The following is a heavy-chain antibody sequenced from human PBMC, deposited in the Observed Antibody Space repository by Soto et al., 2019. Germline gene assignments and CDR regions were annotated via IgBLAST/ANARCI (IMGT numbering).Heavy chain of an antibody. J-gene: IGHJ3*02. CDR3: ARNAANWEAFDI. D-gene: IGHD7-27*01. Sequence: SETLSLTCAVYGGSFSGYYWSWIRQPPGKGLEWIGEINHSGSTNYNPSLKSRVTISVDTSKNQFSLQLNSVTPEDTAVYYCARNAANWEAFDIWGQGTMVTVSS. V-gene: IGHV4-34*01. CDR1: GGSFSGYY. CDR2: INHSGST.